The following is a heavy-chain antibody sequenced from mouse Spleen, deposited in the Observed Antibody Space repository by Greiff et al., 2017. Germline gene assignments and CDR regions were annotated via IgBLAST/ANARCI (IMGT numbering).Heavy chain of an antibody. J-gene: IGHJ4*01. CDR2: ISYDGSN. Sequence: EESGPGLVKPSQSLSLTCSVTGYSITSGYYWNWIRQFPGNKLEWMGYISYDGSNNYNPSLKNRISITRDTSKNQFFLKLNSVTTEDTATYYCARNDGYYPYYYAMDYWGQGTSVTVSS. V-gene: IGHV3-6*01. CDR1: GYSITSGYY. CDR3: ARNDGYYPYYYAMDY. D-gene: IGHD2-3*01.